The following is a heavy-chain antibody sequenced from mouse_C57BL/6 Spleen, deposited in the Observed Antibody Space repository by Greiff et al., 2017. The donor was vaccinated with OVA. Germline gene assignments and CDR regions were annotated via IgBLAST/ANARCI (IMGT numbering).Heavy chain of an antibody. CDR1: GYTFTEYT. V-gene: IGHV1-62-2*01. J-gene: IGHJ1*03. CDR3: ARHEAIYYGNPGYFDV. Sequence: QVQLQQSGAEPVKPGASVKLSCKASGYTFTEYTIHWVKQRSGQGLEWIGWFYPGSGSIKYNEKFKDKATLTADKSSSTVYMELSRLTSEDSAVYFCARHEAIYYGNPGYFDVWGTGTTVTVSS. D-gene: IGHD2-1*01. CDR2: FYPGSGSI.